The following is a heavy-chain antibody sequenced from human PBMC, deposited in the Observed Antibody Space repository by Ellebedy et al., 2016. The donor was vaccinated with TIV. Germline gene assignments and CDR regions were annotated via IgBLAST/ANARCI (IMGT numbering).Heavy chain of an antibody. J-gene: IGHJ4*02. CDR3: ARDKYGDYGYDY. Sequence: GESLKISXAASGFTFTTYVLNWVRQAPGKGLEWVSSISSSSSYIYYADSVKGRFTISRDNAKNPLYLQMNSLRAEDTAVYYCARDKYGDYGYDYWGQGTLVTVSS. D-gene: IGHD4-17*01. CDR2: ISSSSSYI. V-gene: IGHV3-21*01. CDR1: GFTFTTYV.